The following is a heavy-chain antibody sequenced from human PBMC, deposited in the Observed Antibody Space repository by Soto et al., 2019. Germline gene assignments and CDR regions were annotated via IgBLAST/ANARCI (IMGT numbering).Heavy chain of an antibody. Sequence: GGSLRLSCAASGFTFSNAWMSWVRQAPGKGLEWVGRIKSKTDGGTTDYAAPVKGRFTISRDDSKNTLYLQMNSLKTEDTAVYYCTTDAYCGGDCPDYWGQGTLVTVSS. J-gene: IGHJ4*02. V-gene: IGHV3-15*01. CDR2: IKSKTDGGTT. D-gene: IGHD2-21*02. CDR1: GFTFSNAW. CDR3: TTDAYCGGDCPDY.